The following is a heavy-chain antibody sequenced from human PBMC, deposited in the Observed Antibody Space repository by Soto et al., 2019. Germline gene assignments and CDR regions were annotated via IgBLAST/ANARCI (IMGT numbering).Heavy chain of an antibody. D-gene: IGHD3-16*02. CDR1: GYTFTSYD. Sequence: QVQLVQSGAEVKKPGASVKVSCKASGYTFTSYDINWVRQATGQGLEWMGWMNPNSGNTGYAQKFQGRVTMTRNTSISTAYMERSSLRSEDTAVYYCARAQWYYDYIWGSYRSNDAFDIWGQGTMVTVSS. V-gene: IGHV1-8*01. CDR2: MNPNSGNT. J-gene: IGHJ3*02. CDR3: ARAQWYYDYIWGSYRSNDAFDI.